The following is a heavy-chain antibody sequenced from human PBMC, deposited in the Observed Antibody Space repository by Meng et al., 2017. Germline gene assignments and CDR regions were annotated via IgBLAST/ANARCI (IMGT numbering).Heavy chain of an antibody. CDR2: INPNSGGT. J-gene: IGHJ3*02. CDR1: GYTFTGYY. D-gene: IGHD3-16*02. V-gene: IGHV1-2*06. CDR3: ARDRLMITFGGVIVSDAFDI. Sequence: ASVKVSCKASGYTFTGYYMHWVRQAPGQGLEWMGRINPNSGGTNYAQKFQGRVTMTRDTSISTAYMELSRLRSDDTAVYYCARDRLMITFGGVIVSDAFDIWGQGTMVTVSS.